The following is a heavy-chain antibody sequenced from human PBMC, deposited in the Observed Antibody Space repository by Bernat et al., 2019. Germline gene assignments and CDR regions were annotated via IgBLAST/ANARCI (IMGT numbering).Heavy chain of an antibody. J-gene: IGHJ5*02. Sequence: QVQLVQSGAEVKKPGASVKVSCKASGYTFTDYYLHWMRQAPGQGLEWMGWNNPNSGDTNYAQKFQGWVTMTRDTSSSKVYMELTRLRSDDTAVYYCARDARGGSGCFDPWGQGTLVTVSS. D-gene: IGHD3-16*01. CDR3: ARDARGGSGCFDP. CDR1: GYTFTDYY. CDR2: NNPNSGDT. V-gene: IGHV1-2*04.